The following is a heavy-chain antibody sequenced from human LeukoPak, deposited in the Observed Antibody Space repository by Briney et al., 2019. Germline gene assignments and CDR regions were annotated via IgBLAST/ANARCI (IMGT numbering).Heavy chain of an antibody. D-gene: IGHD6-19*01. CDR3: AKLAGQKPYFDY. CDR1: GGSFSGYY. Sequence: ETLSLTCAVYGGSFSGYYWSWVRQAPGKGLEWVSAISGSGGSTYYADSVKGRFTISRDNSKNTLYLQMNSLRAEDTAVYYCAKLAGQKPYFDYWGQGTLVTVSS. CDR2: ISGSGGST. J-gene: IGHJ4*02. V-gene: IGHV3-23*01.